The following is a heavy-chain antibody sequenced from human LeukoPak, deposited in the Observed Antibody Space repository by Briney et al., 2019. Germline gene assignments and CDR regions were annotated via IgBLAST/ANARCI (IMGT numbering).Heavy chain of an antibody. V-gene: IGHV4-34*01. CDR1: GGSFSGYY. D-gene: IGHD3-3*01. CDR3: ARGGSGYDFWSGYYTFDY. Sequence: PSETLSLTCAVYGGSFSGYYWSWIRQPPGKGLEWIGEINHSGSTNYNPSLKSRVTISVDTSKNQFSLKLSSVTAADTAVYYCARGGSGYDFWSGYYTFDYWGQGTLVTVSS. J-gene: IGHJ4*02. CDR2: INHSGST.